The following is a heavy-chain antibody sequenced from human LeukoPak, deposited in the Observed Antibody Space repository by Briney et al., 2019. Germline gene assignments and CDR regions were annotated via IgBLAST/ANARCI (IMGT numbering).Heavy chain of an antibody. Sequence: GGSLSLSCAASGFTFSSYAMSWVRQAPGKGLEWVSAISGSGGSTYYADSVKGRFTISRDNSEQMLYLHMGSLRAEDMAVYFCARASITASGPHDVYDMWGRGTMVTVSS. V-gene: IGHV3-23*01. CDR2: ISGSGGST. CDR3: ARASITASGPHDVYDM. D-gene: IGHD6-13*01. CDR1: GFTFSSYA. J-gene: IGHJ3*02.